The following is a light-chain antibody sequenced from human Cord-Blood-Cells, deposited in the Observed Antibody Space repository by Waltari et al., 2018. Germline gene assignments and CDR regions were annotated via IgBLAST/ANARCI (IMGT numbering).Light chain of an antibody. CDR2: DVS. CDR3: SSYTSSSSYV. V-gene: IGLV2-14*01. J-gene: IGLJ1*01. CDR1: SSDVGGYNY. Sequence: QSALTQPASVSGSPGQSITISCTGTSSDVGGYNYVSWYQQHPGKAPQLMIYDVSNRPSGVPNRFDGSKAGNTASLTISGLQAEDEADYYCSSYTSSSSYVFGTGTKVTVL.